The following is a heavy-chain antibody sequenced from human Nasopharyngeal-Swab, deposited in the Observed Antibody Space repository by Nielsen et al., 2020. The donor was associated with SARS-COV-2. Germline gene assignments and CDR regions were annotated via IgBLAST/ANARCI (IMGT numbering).Heavy chain of an antibody. D-gene: IGHD4-23*01. CDR3: ARKSTVGDVFDV. Sequence: GESLKTPCQGPGYSFTSYWIGRVRQLPGKGLEWMGIIYPGDSDTRYSPSFQGQVTISADRSINTAYLQWSSLKASDTAMYYCARKSTVGDVFDVWGQGTMVTVSS. V-gene: IGHV5-51*01. J-gene: IGHJ3*01. CDR1: GYSFTSYW. CDR2: IYPGDSDT.